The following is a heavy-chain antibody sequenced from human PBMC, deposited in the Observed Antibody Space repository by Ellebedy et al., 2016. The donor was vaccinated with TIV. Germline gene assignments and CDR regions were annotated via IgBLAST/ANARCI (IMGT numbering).Heavy chain of an antibody. V-gene: IGHV4-34*01. CDR2: INHNGST. CDR1: GGSFSGYY. J-gene: IGHJ5*02. CDR3: ARGPRRGVPNWFDP. D-gene: IGHD3-10*01. Sequence: SETLSLTCAVYGGSFSGYYWSWIRQPPGKGLEWIGEINHNGSTNYNPSLKSRVTISVDTSKNQFSLKLSSVTAADTAVYYCARGPRRGVPNWFDPWGQGTLVTVSS.